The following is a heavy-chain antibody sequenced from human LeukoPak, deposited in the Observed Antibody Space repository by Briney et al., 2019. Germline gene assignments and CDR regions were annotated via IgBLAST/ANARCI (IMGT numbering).Heavy chain of an antibody. J-gene: IGHJ4*02. CDR3: ARRGYYDSSGYYDFDY. CDR1: GYSFTSYW. CDR2: IYPGDSDT. V-gene: IGHV5-51*01. D-gene: IGHD3-22*01. Sequence: GESLKISCKGSGYSFTSYWVGWVRQMPGKGLEWMGIIYPGDSDTRYSPSFQGQVTISADKSISTAYLQWSSLKASDTAMYYCARRGYYDSSGYYDFDYWGQGTLVTVSS.